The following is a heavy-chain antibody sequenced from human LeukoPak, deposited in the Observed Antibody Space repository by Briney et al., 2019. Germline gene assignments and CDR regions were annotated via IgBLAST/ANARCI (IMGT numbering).Heavy chain of an antibody. CDR1: GGSISSGDYS. Sequence: SQTLSLTCAVSGGSISSGDYSWTWIRQPPGKGLEWIAYIFHRGSTHYNPSLKSRVTMSEDRSKNQFSLKVSSVTAADTAVYYCARANRYSYGYFDYWGQGAPVTVSS. D-gene: IGHD5-18*01. CDR3: ARANRYSYGYFDY. CDR2: IFHRGST. J-gene: IGHJ4*02. V-gene: IGHV4-30-2*01.